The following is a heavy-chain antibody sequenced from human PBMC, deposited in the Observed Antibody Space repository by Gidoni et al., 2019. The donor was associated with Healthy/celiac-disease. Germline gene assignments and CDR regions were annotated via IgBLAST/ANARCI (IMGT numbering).Heavy chain of an antibody. D-gene: IGHD3-3*01. CDR2: IYYSGST. J-gene: IGHJ3*02. V-gene: IGHV4-59*01. CDR1: GGSISSYY. CDR3: ARDGADWSGYKEYAFDI. Sequence: QVQLQESGPGLVKPSETLSLTCTVSGGSISSYYWSWIRQPPGKGLEWIGYIYYSGSTNYNPSLKSRVTISVDTSKNQFSLKLSSVTAADTAVYYCARDGADWSGYKEYAFDIWGQGTMVTVSS.